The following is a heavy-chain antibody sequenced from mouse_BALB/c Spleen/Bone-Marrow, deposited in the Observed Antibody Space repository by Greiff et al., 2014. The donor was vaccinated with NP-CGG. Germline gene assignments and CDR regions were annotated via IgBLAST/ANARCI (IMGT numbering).Heavy chain of an antibody. CDR1: GYSFTSYW. CDR2: LHPGKGDT. J-gene: IGHJ3*01. CDR3: TRETIYYGNPFAY. Sequence: VQLQQSGTVLARPGASVKMSCKASGYSFTSYWMHWVKQRPGQGLEWIGGLHPGKGDTTYNQKFKGKAKLTAVTSASTAYMELSSLTNEDSAVYYCTRETIYYGNPFAYWGQGTLVTVSA. V-gene: IGHV1-5*01. D-gene: IGHD2-1*01.